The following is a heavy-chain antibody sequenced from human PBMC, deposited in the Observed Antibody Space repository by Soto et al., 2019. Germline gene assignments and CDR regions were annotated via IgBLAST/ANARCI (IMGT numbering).Heavy chain of an antibody. J-gene: IGHJ5*02. CDR3: ARSLYDYVWGTNWFDP. V-gene: IGHV2-5*02. CDR1: GFSLSTSGVG. CDR2: IYWDDDK. D-gene: IGHD3-16*01. Sequence: QITLKESGPTLVKPTQTLTLTCTFSGFSLSTSGVGVGWIRQPPGKALEWLALIYWDDDKRYSPSLKSRLTIXXATSKILVVLTMTNMDPVDTATYYCARSLYDYVWGTNWFDPWGQGTLVTVSS.